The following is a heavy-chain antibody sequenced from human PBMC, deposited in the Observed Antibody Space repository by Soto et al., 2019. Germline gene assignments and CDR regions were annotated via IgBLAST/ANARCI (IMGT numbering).Heavy chain of an antibody. CDR2: IKSDGSST. CDR3: ARDRPEVLNATDHPRFDY. Sequence: EVQLVESGGGLVQPGGSLRLSCAASGFIFSSHWMHWVRHDPVRGLVWVAGIKSDGSSTAYADSVKGRFTISRDNAKITLDLQMNSLRVEDAAVYSCARDRPEVLNATDHPRFDYWGQGTLVTVSS. J-gene: IGHJ4*02. CDR1: GFIFSSHW. D-gene: IGHD2-8*02. V-gene: IGHV3-74*01.